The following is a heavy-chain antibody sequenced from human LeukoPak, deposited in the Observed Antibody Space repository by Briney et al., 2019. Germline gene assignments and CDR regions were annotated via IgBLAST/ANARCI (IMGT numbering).Heavy chain of an antibody. CDR1: GFTFTGYA. CDR2: ISGGSGDK. V-gene: IGHV3-23*01. Sequence: GGSLRLSCAASGFTFTGYAMSWVRQAPGKGLEWVSAISGGSGDKFYADSVKGRFTISRDNSRNTLYVQMNSLRAEDTAEYYCATHYYDSSGYYYPLDHWGQGTLVTVSS. D-gene: IGHD3-22*01. CDR3: ATHYYDSSGYYYPLDH. J-gene: IGHJ4*02.